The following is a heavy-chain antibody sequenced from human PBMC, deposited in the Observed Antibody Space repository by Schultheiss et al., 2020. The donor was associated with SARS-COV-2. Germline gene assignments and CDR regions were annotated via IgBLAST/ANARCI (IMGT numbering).Heavy chain of an antibody. Sequence: SVKVSCKASGGTFNSYAISWVRQAPGQGLEWMGEIIPIFGTANYAQKFQGRVTITADKSTSTAYMELSSLRSDDTAVYYCARAIAVAAGGFDPWGQGTLVTVSS. J-gene: IGHJ5*02. CDR3: ARAIAVAAGGFDP. D-gene: IGHD6-19*01. CDR2: IIPIFGTA. V-gene: IGHV1-69*06. CDR1: GGTFNSYA.